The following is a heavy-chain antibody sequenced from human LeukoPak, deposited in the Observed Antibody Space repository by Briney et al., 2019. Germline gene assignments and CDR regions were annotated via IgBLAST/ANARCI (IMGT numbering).Heavy chain of an antibody. D-gene: IGHD2-15*01. CDR1: GFTVSSNY. J-gene: IGHJ4*02. CDR3: GRVSESLVNGGVSWSFDN. V-gene: IGHV3-53*01. CDR2: IYSGGST. Sequence: GGPLRLSCAASGFTVSSNYMSWVRQAPGKGLEWVSVIYSGGSTYYADSVKGRFTISRDNSKNTLYLQMNSLRAEDTAVYYCGRVSESLVNGGVSWSFDNWGQGTLVTVSS.